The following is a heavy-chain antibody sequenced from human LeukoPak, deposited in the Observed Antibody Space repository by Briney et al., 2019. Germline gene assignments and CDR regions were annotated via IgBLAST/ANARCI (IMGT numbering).Heavy chain of an antibody. CDR3: ARADYYYYYMDV. J-gene: IGHJ6*03. Sequence: ASVKVSCKASGYTFTSYGISWVRQAPGQGLEWMGWISAYNGNTNYAQKFQGRVTITADKSTSTAYMELSSLRSEDTAVYYCARADYYYYYMDVWGKGTTVTVSS. CDR1: GYTFTSYG. CDR2: ISAYNGNT. V-gene: IGHV1-18*01.